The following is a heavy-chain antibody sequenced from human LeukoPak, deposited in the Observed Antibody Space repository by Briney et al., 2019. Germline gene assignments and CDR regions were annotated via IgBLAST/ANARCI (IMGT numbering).Heavy chain of an antibody. Sequence: GGSLRLSCAASGFTVSSNYMSWVRQAPGKGLEWVSVIYSGGSTYYADSVKGRFTISRDNSKNTLYLQMNSLRAEDTAVYYCATPIPPRPLAVAGPDPNYYYGMDVWGQGTTVTVSS. CDR2: IYSGGST. D-gene: IGHD6-19*01. CDR3: ATPIPPRPLAVAGPDPNYYYGMDV. CDR1: GFTVSSNY. V-gene: IGHV3-53*01. J-gene: IGHJ6*02.